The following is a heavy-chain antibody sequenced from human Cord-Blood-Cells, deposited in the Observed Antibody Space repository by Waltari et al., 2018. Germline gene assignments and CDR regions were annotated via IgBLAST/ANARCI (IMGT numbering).Heavy chain of an antibody. CDR1: GYSFTRFC. J-gene: IGHJ1*01. V-gene: IGHV5-51*01. CDR3: ARQEDYFQH. CDR2: IYPGYSDT. D-gene: IGHD2-15*01. Sequence: EVQLVQSGAEVKKPGESLKISCTGSGYSFTRFCSGWVRQMPGKGLEWMGIIYPGYSDTRYSPSFQGQVTISADKSISTAYLQWSSLKASDTAMYYCARQEDYFQHWGQGTLVTVSS.